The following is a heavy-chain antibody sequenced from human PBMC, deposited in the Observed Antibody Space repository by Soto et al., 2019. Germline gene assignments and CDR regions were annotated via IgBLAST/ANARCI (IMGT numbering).Heavy chain of an antibody. CDR3: ARDYADIAVAGIPLLAH. D-gene: IGHD6-19*01. J-gene: IGHJ4*01. V-gene: IGHV1-3*01. Sequence: QAQLVQSGAEVKKPGASVNISCKASGFTFTKYALHWVRQAPGQRPEWMGWVNAGSGNTRYLQRFQGRITITRDTSASTVYLDLSSLTSEDTAVYFCARDYADIAVAGIPLLAHWGQGTLVTVSS. CDR2: VNAGSGNT. CDR1: GFTFTKYA.